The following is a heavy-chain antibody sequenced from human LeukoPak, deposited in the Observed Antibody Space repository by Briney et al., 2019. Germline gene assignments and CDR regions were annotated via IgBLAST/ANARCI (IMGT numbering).Heavy chain of an antibody. CDR3: ARGRYFSPYYFDY. J-gene: IGHJ4*02. D-gene: IGHD2/OR15-2a*01. Sequence: GRSLRLSCAVSGFSFSNYAMHWVRQAPGKGLEWVAVISFDGSNKYYADSVKGRFTISRDNSKNTLYLQINSLRAEDTAVYSCARGRYFSPYYFDYWGQGTPVTVSS. CDR1: GFSFSNYA. V-gene: IGHV3-30-3*01. CDR2: ISFDGSNK.